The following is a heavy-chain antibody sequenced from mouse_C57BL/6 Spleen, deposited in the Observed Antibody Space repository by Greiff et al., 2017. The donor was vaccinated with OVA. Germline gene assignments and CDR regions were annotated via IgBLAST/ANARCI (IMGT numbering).Heavy chain of an antibody. CDR3: ARSFFITTVVAPFDY. CDR1: GFNIKDYY. J-gene: IGHJ2*01. V-gene: IGHV14-2*01. CDR2: IDPEDGET. Sequence: EVQVVESGAELVKPGASVKLSCTASGFNIKDYYMHWVKQRTEQGLEWIGRIDPEDGETKYAPKFQGKATITADTSSNTAYLQLSSLTSEDTAVYYCARSFFITTVVAPFDYWGQGTTLTVSS. D-gene: IGHD1-1*01.